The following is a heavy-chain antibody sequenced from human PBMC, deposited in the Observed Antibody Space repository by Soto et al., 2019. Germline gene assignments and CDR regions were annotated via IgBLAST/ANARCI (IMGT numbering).Heavy chain of an antibody. D-gene: IGHD6-19*01. CDR2: INHSGST. V-gene: IGHV4-34*01. CDR1: CGSFSGYY. J-gene: IGHJ5*02. CDR3: ARLIAVAGENWFDP. Sequence: SETLSLTCAVYCGSFSGYYWSWIRQPPGKGLEWIGEINHSGSTNYNPSLKSRVTISVDTSKNQFSLKLSSVTAADTVVYYCARLIAVAGENWFDPWGQGTLVTVSS.